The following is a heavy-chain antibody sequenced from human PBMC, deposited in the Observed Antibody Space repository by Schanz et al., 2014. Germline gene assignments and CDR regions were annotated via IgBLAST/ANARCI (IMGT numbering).Heavy chain of an antibody. CDR2: ISYDGSNK. Sequence: QVQLVESGGGVVQPGRSLRLSCAASGFTFSSYGMHWVRQAPGKGLEWVAVISYDGSNKYYADSVKGRFTISRDNSENTLYLQMNSLSADDTAVYYCAREEGWGIAAAGPKHYYYGMDVWGQGTLVTVSS. D-gene: IGHD6-13*01. CDR1: GFTFSSYG. V-gene: IGHV3-30*19. J-gene: IGHJ6*02. CDR3: AREEGWGIAAAGPKHYYYGMDV.